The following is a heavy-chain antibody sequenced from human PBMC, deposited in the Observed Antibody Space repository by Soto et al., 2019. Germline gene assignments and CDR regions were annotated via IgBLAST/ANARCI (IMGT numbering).Heavy chain of an antibody. J-gene: IGHJ6*02. CDR3: ARMLLGYCSSTSCYNIDYGMDV. CDR1: GFTFSSYS. V-gene: IGHV3-21*01. CDR2: ISSSSSYI. D-gene: IGHD2-2*02. Sequence: PGGSLRLSCAASGFTFSSYSMNWVRQAPGKGLEWVSSISSSSSYIYYADSVKGRFTISRDNAKNSLYLQMNSLRAEDTAVYYCARMLLGYCSSTSCYNIDYGMDVWGQGTTVTV.